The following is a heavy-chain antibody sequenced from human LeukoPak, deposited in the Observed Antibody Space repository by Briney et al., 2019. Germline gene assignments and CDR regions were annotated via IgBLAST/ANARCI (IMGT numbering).Heavy chain of an antibody. V-gene: IGHV3-23*01. CDR1: GFSFSNYA. CDR3: AKCARIDWLPIDY. Sequence: GGSLRLSCAASGFSFSNYAMTWVRQAPGKGREWVSGISGGGGSTYYADFVKGRFTISRDNSKNTVYLQMNSLRAEDTAVYYCAKCARIDWLPIDYWGQGTLVTVSS. J-gene: IGHJ4*02. D-gene: IGHD3-9*01. CDR2: ISGGGGST.